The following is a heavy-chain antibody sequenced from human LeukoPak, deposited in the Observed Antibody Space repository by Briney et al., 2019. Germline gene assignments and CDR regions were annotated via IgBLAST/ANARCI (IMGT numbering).Heavy chain of an antibody. J-gene: IGHJ3*02. V-gene: IGHV3-30*18. CDR3: AKANYGGYVGAFDI. CDR2: ISYDGSNK. CDR1: GFTFSSYG. D-gene: IGHD4-17*01. Sequence: GGSLRLSCAASGFTFSSYGMHWVRQAPGKGLEWVAVISYDGSNKYYADSVKGRFTISRENSKNTLYLQMNSLRAEDTAVYYCAKANYGGYVGAFDIWGQGTMVTVSS.